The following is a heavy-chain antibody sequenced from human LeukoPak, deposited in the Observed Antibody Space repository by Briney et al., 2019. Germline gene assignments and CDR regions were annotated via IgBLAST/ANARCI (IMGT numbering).Heavy chain of an antibody. CDR1: GFTFDDYT. V-gene: IGHV3-43*01. CDR2: ISWDGGST. J-gene: IGHJ4*02. CDR3: AKVRERPKWLAYFDY. D-gene: IGHD6-19*01. Sequence: PGGSLRLSCAASGFTFDDYTMHWVRQAPGKGLEWVSLISWDGGSTYYADSVKGRFTISRDNSKNSLYLQMNSLRTEDTALYYCAKVRERPKWLAYFDYWGQGTLVTVSS.